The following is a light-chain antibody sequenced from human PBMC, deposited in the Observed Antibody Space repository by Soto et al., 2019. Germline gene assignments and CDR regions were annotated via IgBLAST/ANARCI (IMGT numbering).Light chain of an antibody. J-gene: IGKJ4*01. CDR3: QQRSSWPLT. CDR2: DES. CDR1: QSVSRY. V-gene: IGKV3-11*01. Sequence: EIVLTQSPATLSLSPGERATLSCRASQSVSRYLAWYQQKPGQAPRLIIYDESNRATGIPARFGGSGSGTDFTLTISSLEPEDFAVYYCQQRSSWPLTFGGGTKVEIK.